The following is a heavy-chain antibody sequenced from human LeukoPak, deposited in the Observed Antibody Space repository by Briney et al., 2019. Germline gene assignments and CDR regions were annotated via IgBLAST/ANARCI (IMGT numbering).Heavy chain of an antibody. V-gene: IGHV1-18*01. CDR2: ISAYNGNT. CDR1: GYTFTSYG. CDR3: ARYGDFWSGYSYYFDY. Sequence: ASVKVSCKASGYTFTSYGISWVRQAPGQGLEWMGWISAYNGNTNYAQKLQGRVTMTTDTSASTAYMELRSLRSDDTAVYYCARYGDFWSGYSYYFDYWGQGTLVTVSS. J-gene: IGHJ4*02. D-gene: IGHD3-3*01.